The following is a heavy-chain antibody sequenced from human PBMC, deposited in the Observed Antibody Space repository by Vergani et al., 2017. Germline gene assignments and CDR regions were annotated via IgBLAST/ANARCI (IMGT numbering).Heavy chain of an antibody. D-gene: IGHD3-9*01. CDR1: GYTFSKYY. J-gene: IGHJ4*02. V-gene: IGHV1-46*03. Sequence: QVQVVQSGAEVKKSGASVKVSCKTSGYTFSKYYMHWVRQAPGQGLEWMGIINPSGGHTNYAQKFQGRVTMTRDTYTSTVSMELSSLRSEDTAIYYCARGDYGILTGYRYWGQGTLVTVSA. CDR2: INPSGGHT. CDR3: ARGDYGILTGYRY.